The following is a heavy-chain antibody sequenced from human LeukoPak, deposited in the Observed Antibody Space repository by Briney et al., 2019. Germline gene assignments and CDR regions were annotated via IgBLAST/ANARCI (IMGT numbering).Heavy chain of an antibody. CDR2: ISSSGSTI. Sequence: PGGSLRLSCAAPGFTFSSYEMNWVRQAPGKGLEWVSYISSSGSTIYYADSVKGRFTISRDNAKNSLYLQMNSLRAEDTAVYYCARDRPNYGDYGVGSDAFDIWGQGTMVTVSS. CDR3: ARDRPNYGDYGVGSDAFDI. J-gene: IGHJ3*02. D-gene: IGHD4-17*01. CDR1: GFTFSSYE. V-gene: IGHV3-48*03.